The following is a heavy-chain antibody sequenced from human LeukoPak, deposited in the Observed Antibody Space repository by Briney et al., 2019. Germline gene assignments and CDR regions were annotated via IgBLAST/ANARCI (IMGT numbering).Heavy chain of an antibody. CDR2: ISAYNGNT. J-gene: IGHJ6*03. Sequence: GASVKVSCKASGYTFTSYGIGWVRQAPGQGLEWMGWISAYNGNTNYAQKLQGRVTMTTDTSASTAYMELRSLRSDDTAVYYCARATSIAARPGWEDYYYYMDVWGKGTTVTVSS. V-gene: IGHV1-18*01. CDR3: ARATSIAARPGWEDYYYYMDV. D-gene: IGHD6-6*01. CDR1: GYTFTSYG.